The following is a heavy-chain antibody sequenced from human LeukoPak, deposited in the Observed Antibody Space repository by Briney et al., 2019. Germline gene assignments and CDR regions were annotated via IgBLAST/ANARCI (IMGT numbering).Heavy chain of an antibody. CDR1: GFTFSSYG. J-gene: IGHJ4*02. D-gene: IGHD2-15*01. CDR2: ISYDGSNK. Sequence: GRSLRLSCAASGFTFSSYGMHWVRQAPGKGLEWVAVISYDGSNKYYADSVKGRFTISRDNSKNTLYLQMNSLRAEDTAVYYCARAPATGYCGGGSCYSDYWGQGTLVTVSS. V-gene: IGHV3-30*03. CDR3: ARAPATGYCGGGSCYSDY.